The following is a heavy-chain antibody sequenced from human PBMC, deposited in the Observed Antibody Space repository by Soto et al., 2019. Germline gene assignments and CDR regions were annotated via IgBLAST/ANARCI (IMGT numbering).Heavy chain of an antibody. V-gene: IGHV1-24*01. CDR1: GYTLTELS. Sequence: ASVKVSCKVSGYTLTELSMHWVRQAPGKGLEWMGGFDPEDGETIYAQKFQGRVTMTEDTSTDTAYMELSSLRSEDTAVYYCARSRGVGATEITYFDYWGQGTLVTVSS. CDR2: FDPEDGET. J-gene: IGHJ4*02. D-gene: IGHD1-26*01. CDR3: ARSRGVGATEITYFDY.